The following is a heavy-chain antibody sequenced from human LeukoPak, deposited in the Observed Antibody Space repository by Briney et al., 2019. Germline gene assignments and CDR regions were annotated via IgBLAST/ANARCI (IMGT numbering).Heavy chain of an antibody. V-gene: IGHV1-8*02. CDR3: ARELAYYDFWSGYQYRYYFDY. Sequence: ASVKVSCKASGYTFTSYDINWVRQATGQGLEWMGWMNPNSGNTGYAQKLQGRVTMTTDTSTSTAYMELRSLRSDDTAVYYCARELAYYDFWSGYQYRYYFDYWGQGTLVTVSS. J-gene: IGHJ4*02. D-gene: IGHD3-3*01. CDR2: MNPNSGNT. CDR1: GYTFTSYD.